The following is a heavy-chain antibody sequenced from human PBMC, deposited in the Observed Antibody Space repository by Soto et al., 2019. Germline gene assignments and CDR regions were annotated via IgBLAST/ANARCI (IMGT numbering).Heavy chain of an antibody. CDR2: IIPIFGTA. CDR3: ARGRKWELPAFDI. D-gene: IGHD1-26*01. Sequence: KVSCKAPGSTFSSYAISWVRQAPGQGLEWMGGIIPIFGTANYAQKFQGRVTITADESTSTAYMELSSLRSEDTAVYYCARGRKWELPAFDIWGQGTMVTVSS. J-gene: IGHJ3*02. CDR1: GSTFSSYA. V-gene: IGHV1-69*01.